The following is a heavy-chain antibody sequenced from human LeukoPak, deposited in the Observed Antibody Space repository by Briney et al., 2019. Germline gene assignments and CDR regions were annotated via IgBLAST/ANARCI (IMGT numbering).Heavy chain of an antibody. V-gene: IGHV3-74*01. CDR3: ARRDYFDP. J-gene: IGHJ5*02. D-gene: IGHD4-11*01. CDR2: INSDGSTT. Sequence: GGSVRLSRAASGFTFSGYWRHWIRQAPGKGLVWVSRINSDGSTTSYADPVKGRFTISRDNANNTLYLQMNSLRAEDTAVYYCARRDYFDPWGQGTLVTVPS. CDR1: GFTFSGYW.